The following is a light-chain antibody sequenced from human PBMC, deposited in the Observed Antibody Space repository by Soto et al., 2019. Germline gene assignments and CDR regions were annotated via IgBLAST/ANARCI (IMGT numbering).Light chain of an antibody. CDR1: QSVSSY. CDR2: DAS. Sequence: EIVSTQSPATLSLSPGERATLSCRASQSVSSYLAWYQQKPGQAPRLLIYDASNRATGIPARFSGSGSGTDFTLTISSLEPEDFAVYYCQQRSTFGPGTKVDIK. CDR3: QQRST. V-gene: IGKV3-11*01. J-gene: IGKJ3*01.